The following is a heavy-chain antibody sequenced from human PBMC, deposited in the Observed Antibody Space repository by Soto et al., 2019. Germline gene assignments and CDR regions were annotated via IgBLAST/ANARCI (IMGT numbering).Heavy chain of an antibody. D-gene: IGHD3-3*01. V-gene: IGHV6-1*01. CDR2: TYYRSKWYN. CDR3: ARAQSRITIFGVVTNFDS. Sequence: SQTLSLTCAISGDSVSSNSAAWNWIRQSPSRGLEWLGRTYYRSKWYNDYAVSVKSRITINPDTSKNQFSLQLNSVTPEDTAVYYCARAQSRITIFGVVTNFDSWGQGTLVTVSS. J-gene: IGHJ4*02. CDR1: GDSVSSNSAA.